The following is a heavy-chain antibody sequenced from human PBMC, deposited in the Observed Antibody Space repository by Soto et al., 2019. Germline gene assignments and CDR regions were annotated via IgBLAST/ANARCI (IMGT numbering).Heavy chain of an antibody. D-gene: IGHD5-12*01. J-gene: IGHJ3*02. Sequence: EVQRVESGGGLVQLGGALRLSCAPSGFIFNNNWMHWLRQVPGKGMVWLARINSDGSNTNYADSVKGRFTISRNNAKNTLYLQMNSLRAEETAVYYCATDGAATIIFDMWGQGTVVTV. V-gene: IGHV3-74*01. CDR2: INSDGSNT. CDR1: GFIFNNNW. CDR3: ATDGAATIIFDM.